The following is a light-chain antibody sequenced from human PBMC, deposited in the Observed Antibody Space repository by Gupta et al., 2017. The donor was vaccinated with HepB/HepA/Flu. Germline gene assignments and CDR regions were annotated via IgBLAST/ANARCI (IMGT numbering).Light chain of an antibody. CDR1: QSVTSK. CDR3: QQYNAWPLT. V-gene: IGKV3-15*01. CDR2: GAS. J-gene: IGKJ5*01. Sequence: ELVMTQSPPTLSVSPGERATLSCRASQSVTSKLAWYQQKPGQAPRLLIYGASARATGIPARFSGSGSGTEFTLTISSLQSEDFAVYHCQQYNAWPLTFGQGTRLEIK.